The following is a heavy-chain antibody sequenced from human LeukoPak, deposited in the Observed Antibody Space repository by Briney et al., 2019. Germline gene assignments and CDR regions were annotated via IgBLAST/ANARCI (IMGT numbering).Heavy chain of an antibody. Sequence: GGSLRLSCAASGFSFSSYWMSWVRQAPGKGLEWVANIDPDGSNMLYVDSVKGRFTISRDNAKNSLYLQMNNLRAEDTAVYFCVSGFLQWLYWGQGTLVTVSS. CDR1: GFSFSSYW. J-gene: IGHJ4*02. CDR2: IDPDGSNM. CDR3: VSGFLQWLY. D-gene: IGHD3-3*01. V-gene: IGHV3-7*01.